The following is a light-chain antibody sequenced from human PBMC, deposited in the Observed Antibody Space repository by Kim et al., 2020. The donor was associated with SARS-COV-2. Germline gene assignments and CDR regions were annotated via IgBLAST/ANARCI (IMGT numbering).Light chain of an antibody. V-gene: IGKV3-15*01. CDR1: QTISTN. J-gene: IGKJ2*01. CDR2: DAS. Sequence: SVCPGERAPLSCRASQTISTNLAWYRQKPGQAPSLVIYDASTRAAGIPPRFRGSGSGTEFTLTISSLQSEDLVIYYCHRYNNWPYTFGQGTKLEI. CDR3: HRYNNWPYT.